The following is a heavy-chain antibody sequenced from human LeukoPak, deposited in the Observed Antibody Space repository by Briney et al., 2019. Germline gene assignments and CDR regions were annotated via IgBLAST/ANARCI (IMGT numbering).Heavy chain of an antibody. CDR2: ISTNGVNI. J-gene: IGHJ4*02. V-gene: IGHV3-48*03. CDR1: GFTFSSYE. Sequence: GGSLRLSCAASGFTFSSYEMNWVRQAPGKGLEWLSYISTNGVNIHYADSVKGRFTISRDNSKNTLYLQMNSLRAEDTAVYYCARDSGHYYDSSAGYFDYWGQGTLVTVSS. D-gene: IGHD3-22*01. CDR3: ARDSGHYYDSSAGYFDY.